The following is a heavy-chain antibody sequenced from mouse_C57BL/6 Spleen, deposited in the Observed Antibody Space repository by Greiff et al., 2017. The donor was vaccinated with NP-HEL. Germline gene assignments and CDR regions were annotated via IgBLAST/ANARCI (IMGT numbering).Heavy chain of an antibody. D-gene: IGHD1-1*01. CDR2: IYPRSGNT. V-gene: IGHV1-81*01. CDR1: GYTFTSYG. Sequence: VQLQQSGAELARPGASVKLSCKASGYTFTSYGISWVKQRTGQGLEWIGEIYPRSGNTYYNEKFKGKATLTADKSSSTAYMELRSLTSEDSAVYSCSIYYYGSSYPFDYWGQGTTLTVSS. CDR3: SIYYYGSSYPFDY. J-gene: IGHJ2*01.